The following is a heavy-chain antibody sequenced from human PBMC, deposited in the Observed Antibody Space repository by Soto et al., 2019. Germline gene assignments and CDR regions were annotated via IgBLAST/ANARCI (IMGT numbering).Heavy chain of an antibody. Sequence: KVSCKASGYTFTSYAMHWVRQAPGQRLEWMGWINAGNGNTKYSQKFQGRVTITRDTSASTAYMELSSLRSEDTAVYYCARGYSGYSPYDFFDYWGQGTLVTVSS. D-gene: IGHD5-12*01. CDR1: GYTFTSYA. CDR3: ARGYSGYSPYDFFDY. CDR2: INAGNGNT. V-gene: IGHV1-3*01. J-gene: IGHJ4*02.